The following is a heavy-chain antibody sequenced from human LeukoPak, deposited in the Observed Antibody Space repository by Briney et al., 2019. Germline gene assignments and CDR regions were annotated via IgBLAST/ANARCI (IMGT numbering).Heavy chain of an antibody. D-gene: IGHD3-22*01. J-gene: IGHJ3*02. CDR2: ISAYNCNT. Sequence: ASVKVSCKASGYTFISYGISWLRQAPGQGLEWMGCISAYNCNTNYAQKLQARVTMTTDTSTSTAYLELRSLRSDDTAVYYCARSFYRGAMIVVRPGAFDIWGQGTMVTVSS. V-gene: IGHV1-18*01. CDR3: ARSFYRGAMIVVRPGAFDI. CDR1: GYTFISYG.